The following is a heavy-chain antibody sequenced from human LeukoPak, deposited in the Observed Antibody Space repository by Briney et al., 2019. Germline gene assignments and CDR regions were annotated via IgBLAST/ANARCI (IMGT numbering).Heavy chain of an antibody. CDR1: GFTFSSYW. J-gene: IGHJ4*02. V-gene: IGHV3-74*01. Sequence: GSLRLPCAASGFTFSSYWMHWVRQAPGKGLVWVSHINSDGSSTSYADSVKGRFTISRDNAKNTLYLQMNSLRAEDTAVFYCAREGDYRNPFDYWGQGTLATVSS. CDR3: AREGDYRNPFDY. D-gene: IGHD4-11*01. CDR2: INSDGSST.